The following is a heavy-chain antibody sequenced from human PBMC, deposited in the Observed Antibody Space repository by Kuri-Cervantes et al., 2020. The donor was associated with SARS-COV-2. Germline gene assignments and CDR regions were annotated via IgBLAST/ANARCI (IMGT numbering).Heavy chain of an antibody. D-gene: IGHD5-12*01. J-gene: IGHJ4*02. CDR2: IRYDGSNK. CDR1: GFTFSSYG. Sequence: GESLKISCAASGFTFSSYGMHWVRQAPGKGLEWVGFIRYDGSNKYYADSVKGRFTITRDNSKNTLYLQMNSLKTEDTAVYYCTTDPRGMDIVATNTIDGYWGQGTLVTVSS. CDR3: TTDPRGMDIVATNTIDGY. V-gene: IGHV3-30*02.